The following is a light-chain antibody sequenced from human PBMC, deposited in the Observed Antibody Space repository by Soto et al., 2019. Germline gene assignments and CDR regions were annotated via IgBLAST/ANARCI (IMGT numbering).Light chain of an antibody. J-gene: IGKJ2*01. CDR2: DAS. Sequence: EIVLTQSPATLSLSPGERATLSCRASQSVSSYLAWYQQKPGQAHRLLIYDASNRATGIPARFSGSGSGTGFTLTISSLEPEDFEVYYCQQRSNWPPKYTFGQGTKLEIK. CDR1: QSVSSY. CDR3: QQRSNWPPKYT. V-gene: IGKV3-11*01.